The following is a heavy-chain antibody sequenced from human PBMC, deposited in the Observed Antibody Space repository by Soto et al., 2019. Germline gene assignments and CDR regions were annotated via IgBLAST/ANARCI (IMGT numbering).Heavy chain of an antibody. CDR2: IIPIFRSA. CDR1: GGSFSTYG. J-gene: IGHJ4*02. Sequence: QVQLVQSGAEVKKPGSSVKVSCKASGGSFSTYGISWVRQAPGQGHEWMGRIIPIFRSAHYTQKLQGRVTITADRSTSIVYMELSSLRSEDTAVYYCARDGISNSFDYWGQGTLVTVSS. CDR3: ARDGISNSFDY. D-gene: IGHD3-3*02. V-gene: IGHV1-69*06.